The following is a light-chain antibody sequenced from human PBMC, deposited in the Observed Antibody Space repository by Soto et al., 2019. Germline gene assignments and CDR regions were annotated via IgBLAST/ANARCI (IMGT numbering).Light chain of an antibody. CDR2: RNN. CDR3: AAWDDSLSGPV. Sequence: QSVLTQPPSASGTTGKRVTISCSGSSSNIGSNYVYWYQQLPGTAPKLLIYRNNQRPSGVPDRFSGSKSGTSASLAISGLRSEDEADYYCAAWDDSLSGPVFCGGNKLTVL. J-gene: IGLJ3*02. CDR1: SSNIGSNY. V-gene: IGLV1-47*01.